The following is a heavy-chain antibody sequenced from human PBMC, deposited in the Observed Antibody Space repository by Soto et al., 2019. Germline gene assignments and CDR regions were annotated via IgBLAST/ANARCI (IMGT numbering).Heavy chain of an antibody. J-gene: IGHJ4*02. CDR3: ARRGFYDF. CDR1: GGFISSSSFY. V-gene: IGHV4-39*01. CDR2: IYYSGTT. Sequence: QLQLQESGPGLVKSSETLSLTCTVSGGFISSSSFYWGWMRQPPGKGLEWIGSIYYSGTTYYNASPKGRVTITLRPSKNSFSLKVSFVAAGDTAVYYCARRGFYDFWGQGTLVIVSS.